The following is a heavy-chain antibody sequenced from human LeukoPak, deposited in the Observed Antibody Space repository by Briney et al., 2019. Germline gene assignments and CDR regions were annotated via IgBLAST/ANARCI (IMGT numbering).Heavy chain of an antibody. Sequence: GGSLRLSCAASGFTFSTSWMTWVRQAPGKGLDWLGNINPDGSRINYVDSVKGRFTFSRDNAKNSLFLQMNSLRAEDTAVFYCARGDILTGSYFDYWGQGTLVTVSS. CDR1: GFTFSTSW. J-gene: IGHJ4*02. CDR2: INPDGSRI. CDR3: ARGDILTGSYFDY. V-gene: IGHV3-7*01. D-gene: IGHD3-9*01.